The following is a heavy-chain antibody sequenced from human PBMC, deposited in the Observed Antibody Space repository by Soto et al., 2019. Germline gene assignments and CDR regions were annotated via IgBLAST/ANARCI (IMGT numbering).Heavy chain of an antibody. CDR2: IYYSGST. CDR3: ARDPGSWSDMDV. V-gene: IGHV4-31*03. J-gene: IGHJ6*02. Sequence: LSLTCTVSGGSISSGGYYWSWIRQHPGKGLEWIGYIYYSGSTYYNPSLKSRVTISVDTSKNQFSLKLSSVTAADTAVYYCARDPGSWSDMDVWGQGTTVTVSS. CDR1: GGSISSGGYY. D-gene: IGHD6-13*01.